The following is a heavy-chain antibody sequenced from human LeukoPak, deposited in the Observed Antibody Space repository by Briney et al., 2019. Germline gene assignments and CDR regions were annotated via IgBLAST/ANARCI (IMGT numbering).Heavy chain of an antibody. CDR1: GGSISSSRYC. Sequence: PSETLSLTCTVSGGSISSSRYCWGWIRQPAGKGLEWLGRIYTSGSSNYNPALKSRVTMSLDTPKNHLSLKLTTVAAPDTAVYYCPRSNSPSRFDPWGQGTLVTVSS. CDR3: PRSNSPSRFDP. CDR2: IYTSGSS. V-gene: IGHV4-61*02. D-gene: IGHD2/OR15-2a*01. J-gene: IGHJ5*02.